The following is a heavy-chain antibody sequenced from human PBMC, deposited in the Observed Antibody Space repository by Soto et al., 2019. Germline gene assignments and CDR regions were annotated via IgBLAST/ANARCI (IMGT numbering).Heavy chain of an antibody. CDR3: ARGYCSSTSCQYYLDF. CDR1: GYTFTGYA. D-gene: IGHD2-2*01. J-gene: IGHJ4*02. Sequence: ASVKVSCKASGYTFTGYAIHWVRQAPGQRLEWMGWINGDNGDTKYAQKFQGRVTITRDTSATTAYMALTSLGSERTALYHCARGYCSSTSCQYYLDFWGQGTPVTVSS. V-gene: IGHV1-3*01. CDR2: INGDNGDT.